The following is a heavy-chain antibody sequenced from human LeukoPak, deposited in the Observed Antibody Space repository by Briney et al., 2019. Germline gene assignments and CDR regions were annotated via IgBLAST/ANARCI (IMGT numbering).Heavy chain of an antibody. J-gene: IGHJ6*03. V-gene: IGHV3-30*02. D-gene: IGHD3-10*01. CDR2: IRYDGSNK. CDR1: GFTFSSYG. CDR3: AKDSYGSGSYYYYMDV. Sequence: PGGSLRLSCAASGFTFSSYGMHWVRQAPGKGLEWVAFIRYDGSNKYYADSVKGRFTISRDNSKNTLYLQMNSLRAEDTAVYYCAKDSYGSGSYYYYMDVWGKGTTVTVSS.